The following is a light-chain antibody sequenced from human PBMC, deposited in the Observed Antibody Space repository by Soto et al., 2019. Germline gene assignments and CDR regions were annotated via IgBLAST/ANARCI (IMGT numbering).Light chain of an antibody. CDR2: EVS. CDR3: SSFVGSNNWV. V-gene: IGLV2-8*01. CDR1: SSDVGGYNY. Sequence: QSVLTQPPSASGSPGQSVTISCTGTSSDVGGYNYVSWYQQYPGKAPKLMIYEVSKRPSGVPDRFSGSKSGNTASLTVSGLQAEDEADYYCSSFVGSNNWVFGGGTKLTVL. J-gene: IGLJ3*02.